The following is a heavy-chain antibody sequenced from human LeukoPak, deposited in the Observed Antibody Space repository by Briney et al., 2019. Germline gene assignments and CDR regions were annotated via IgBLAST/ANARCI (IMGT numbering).Heavy chain of an antibody. CDR3: ATRGDSAYYYDSSGYYPFDY. J-gene: IGHJ4*02. D-gene: IGHD3-22*01. CDR2: IYYSGST. Sequence: SETLSLTCTVSGGSISSSSYYWGWIRQPPGKGLEWSGSIYYSGSTYDNPSLKSRVTISVDTSKNQFSLKLSSVTAEDTAVYSCATRGDSAYYYDSSGYYPFDYWGQGTLVTVSS. CDR1: GGSISSSSYY. V-gene: IGHV4-39*01.